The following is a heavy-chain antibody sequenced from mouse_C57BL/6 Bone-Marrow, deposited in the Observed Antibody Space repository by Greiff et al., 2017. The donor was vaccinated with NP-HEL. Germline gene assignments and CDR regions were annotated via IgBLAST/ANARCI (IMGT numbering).Heavy chain of an antibody. J-gene: IGHJ1*03. V-gene: IGHV1-64*01. CDR1: GYTFTSYW. CDR2: IHPNSGST. Sequence: QVQLQQPGAELVKPGASVKLSCKASGYTFTSYWMHWVKQRPGQGLEWIGMIHPNSGSTNYNEKFKSKATLTVDKSSSTAYMQLSSLTSEDSAVYYCARSIYYGNYRYFDVWGTGATVTVSS. D-gene: IGHD2-1*01. CDR3: ARSIYYGNYRYFDV.